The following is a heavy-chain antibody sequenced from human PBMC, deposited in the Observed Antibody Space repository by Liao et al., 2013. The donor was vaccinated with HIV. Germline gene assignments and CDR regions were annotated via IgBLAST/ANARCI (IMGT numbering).Heavy chain of an antibody. Sequence: QVQLQQWGAGLLKPSETLSLTCAVHGGSFSGHYWSWIRQSPGKGLEWIGEINDSGSINYNPSLKSRVTMSIDSSKSQFSLKLSSVTAADTAVYYCARDPSNWGFYWYFDLWGRGTLVTVSS. J-gene: IGHJ2*01. CDR3: ARDPSNWGFYWYFDL. V-gene: IGHV4-34*02. CDR1: GGSFSGHY. CDR2: INDSGSI. D-gene: IGHD7-27*01.